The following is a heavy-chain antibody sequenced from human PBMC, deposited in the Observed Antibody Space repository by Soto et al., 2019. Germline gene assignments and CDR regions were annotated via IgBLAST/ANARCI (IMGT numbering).Heavy chain of an antibody. CDR2: IYWDDDK. Sequence: QITLKESGPTLVKPTQTLTLTCTFSGFSLSTSGVGVGWIRQPPGKALEWLALIYWDDDKRYSPSLKSRLTIPKATSKNPVVLTMTNMDPVDTATYYCAHSLIPNWGSRGAFDYWGQGTLVTVSS. CDR1: GFSLSTSGVG. V-gene: IGHV2-5*02. CDR3: AHSLIPNWGSRGAFDY. J-gene: IGHJ4*02. D-gene: IGHD7-27*01.